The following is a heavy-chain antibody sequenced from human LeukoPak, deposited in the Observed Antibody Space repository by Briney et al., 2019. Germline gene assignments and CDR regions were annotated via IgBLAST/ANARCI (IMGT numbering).Heavy chain of an antibody. D-gene: IGHD3-10*01. V-gene: IGHV3-7*03. J-gene: IGHJ4*02. CDR3: ARVPPLLFGELYFDY. CDR2: IKQDGSEK. Sequence: GGSLRLSCAASGLTFSSYWMSWVRQAPGKGREWVAHIKQDGSEKYYVDSVKGRFTISRDNAKNSMYLQMNSLRAEDTAVYYCARVPPLLFGELYFDYWGQGTLVTVSS. CDR1: GLTFSSYW.